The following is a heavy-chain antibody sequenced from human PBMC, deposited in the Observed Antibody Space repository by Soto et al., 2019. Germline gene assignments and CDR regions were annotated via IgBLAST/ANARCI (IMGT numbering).Heavy chain of an antibody. Sequence: CLRLSCAASGFTFSSYCMHWVRQAPGKGLVWVSRINSDGSSTSYADSVKGRFTISRDNAKNTLYLQMNSLRAEDTAVYYCAHGYSSAFDYWGQGTLVTVSS. CDR2: INSDGSST. CDR1: GFTFSSYC. V-gene: IGHV3-74*01. J-gene: IGHJ4*02. CDR3: AHGYSSAFDY. D-gene: IGHD6-19*01.